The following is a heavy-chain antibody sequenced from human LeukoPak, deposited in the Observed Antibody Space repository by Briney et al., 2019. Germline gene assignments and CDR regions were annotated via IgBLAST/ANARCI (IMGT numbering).Heavy chain of an antibody. V-gene: IGHV1-2*02. Sequence: ASVNVSCKASGYTFTGYYMHWVRQAPGQGLEWMGWINPNNGGTNYAQKFQGRVTMTRDTSISTAYMELSSLRSDDTAVYYCAPRSNSGIAAAGTGYYFDYWGQGTLVTVSS. CDR3: APRSNSGIAAAGTGYYFDY. CDR1: GYTFTGYY. CDR2: INPNNGGT. D-gene: IGHD6-13*01. J-gene: IGHJ4*02.